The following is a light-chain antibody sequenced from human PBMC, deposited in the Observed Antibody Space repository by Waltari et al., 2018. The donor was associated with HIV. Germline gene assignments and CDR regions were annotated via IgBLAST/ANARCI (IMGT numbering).Light chain of an antibody. Sequence: ALRMTQSPSSFSASTGDRVTITCRASQGNSSYLAWYQQKPGKAPKLLTYAASTLQSGVPSRFSGSGAGTDFTLTISCLQSEDFATYYCQQYYSYPRTFGQGTKLEIK. CDR2: AAS. CDR1: QGNSSY. V-gene: IGKV1-8*01. J-gene: IGKJ2*01. CDR3: QQYYSYPRT.